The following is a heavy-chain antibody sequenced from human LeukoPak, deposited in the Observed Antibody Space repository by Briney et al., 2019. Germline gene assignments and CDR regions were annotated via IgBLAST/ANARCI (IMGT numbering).Heavy chain of an antibody. CDR1: GGTFSSYA. D-gene: IGHD6-19*01. J-gene: IGHJ4*02. V-gene: IGHV1-69*13. Sequence: SVKVSCKASGGTFSSYAISWVRQAPGQGLEWMGGIIPIFGTANYAQKFQGRVTITADESTSTAYMELSSLRSEDTAVYYCGGSSGQTGNYFDYWGQGTLVTVSS. CDR2: IIPIFGTA. CDR3: GGSSGQTGNYFDY.